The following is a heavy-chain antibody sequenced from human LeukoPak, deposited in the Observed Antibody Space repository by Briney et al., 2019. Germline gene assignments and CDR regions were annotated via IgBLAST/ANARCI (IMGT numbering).Heavy chain of an antibody. D-gene: IGHD3-9*01. J-gene: IGHJ4*02. CDR1: GYTLTELS. Sequence: SXXVSCKVSGYTLTELSMHWVRQAPGKGLEWMGGFDPEDGETIYAQKFQGRVTMTEDTSTDTAYMELSSLRSEDTAVYYCATHYDILTGYFDYWGQGTLVTVSS. CDR3: ATHYDILTGYFDY. V-gene: IGHV1-24*01. CDR2: FDPEDGET.